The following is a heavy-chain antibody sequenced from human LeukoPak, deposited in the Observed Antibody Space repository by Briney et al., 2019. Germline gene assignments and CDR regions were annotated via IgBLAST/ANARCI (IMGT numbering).Heavy chain of an antibody. CDR1: GFTSDDYA. D-gene: IGHD6-13*01. CDR2: ISWNSGSI. J-gene: IGHJ4*02. V-gene: IGHV3-9*02. Sequence: GGSLRLTCAASGFTSDDYAMHWVRQAPGKGLEWVSGISWNSGSIGYADSVKGRFTISRDNAKNSLYLQMNSLRAEDTALYYCAKDRRPTIAPAGYFDYWGQGTLVTVSS. CDR3: AKDRRPTIAPAGYFDY.